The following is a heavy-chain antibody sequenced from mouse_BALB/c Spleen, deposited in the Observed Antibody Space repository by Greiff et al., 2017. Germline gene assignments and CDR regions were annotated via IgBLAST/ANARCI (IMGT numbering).Heavy chain of an antibody. V-gene: IGHV1-69*02. CDR1: GYTFTSYW. Sequence: QVQLKQPGAELVRPGASVKLSCKASGYTFTSYWINWVKQRPGQGLEWIGNIYPSDSYTNYNQKFKDKATLTVDKSSSTAYMQLSSPTSEDSAVYYCTRDSLFDYWGQGTTLTVSS. CDR2: IYPSDSYT. J-gene: IGHJ2*01. CDR3: TRDSLFDY.